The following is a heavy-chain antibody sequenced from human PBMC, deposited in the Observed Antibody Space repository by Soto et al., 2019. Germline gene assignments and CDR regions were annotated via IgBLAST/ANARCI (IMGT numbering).Heavy chain of an antibody. CDR1: GYTFTSYG. Sequence: ASVKVSCKASGYTFTSYGISWVRQAPRQGLEWMGWISAYNGNTNYAQKLQGRVTMTTDTSTSTAYRELRSLRSDDTAVYYCATKGVSKSGYGQSFNYYSYYYMDVWGKGTTVTVSS. D-gene: IGHD5-12*01. CDR2: ISAYNGNT. J-gene: IGHJ6*03. V-gene: IGHV1-18*01. CDR3: ATKGVSKSGYGQSFNYYSYYYMDV.